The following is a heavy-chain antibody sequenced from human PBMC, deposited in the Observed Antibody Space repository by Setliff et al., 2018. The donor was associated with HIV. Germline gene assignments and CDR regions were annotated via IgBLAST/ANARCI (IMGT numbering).Heavy chain of an antibody. J-gene: IGHJ4*02. CDR3: SRSGFTNGYASPFDY. D-gene: IGHD5-12*01. CDR2: IRSKSSGGTT. V-gene: IGHV3-49*04. Sequence: QPGGSLRLSCITSGFTFGDYVLTWVRQAPGKGLEWVGFIRSKSSGGTTEYAASVKGRFTISRDESRSIAHLQMNSLKTEDTAVYYCSRSGFTNGYASPFDYWGQGTLVTVSS. CDR1: GFTFGDYV.